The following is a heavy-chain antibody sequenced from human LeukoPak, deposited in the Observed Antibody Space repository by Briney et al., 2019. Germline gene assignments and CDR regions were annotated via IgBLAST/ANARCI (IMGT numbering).Heavy chain of an antibody. V-gene: IGHV1-18*01. J-gene: IGHJ3*02. CDR3: ARDGHRRYHYDSSGREDAFDI. Sequence: ASVEVSCKASGYTFTSYGISWVRQAPGQGLEWMGWISAYNGNTNYAQKLQGRVTMTRDTSTSTAYMELRSLRSDDTAVYYCARDGHRRYHYDSSGREDAFDIWGQGTMVTVSS. D-gene: IGHD3-22*01. CDR1: GYTFTSYG. CDR2: ISAYNGNT.